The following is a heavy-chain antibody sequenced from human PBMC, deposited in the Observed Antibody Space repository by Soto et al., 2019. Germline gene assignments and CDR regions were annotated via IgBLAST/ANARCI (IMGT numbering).Heavy chain of an antibody. D-gene: IGHD3-3*01. J-gene: IGHJ5*02. Sequence: SETLSLTCAVSGDSIDSVNWWSWVRQSPGKGLEWIGEIYHSGSTNYNPSLKSRVSMSVDKSNNQFSLQLTSVTAADTAVYYCATFSGFFTISPFDAWGQGILVTVSS. V-gene: IGHV4-4*02. CDR1: GDSIDSVNW. CDR3: ATFSGFFTISPFDA. CDR2: IYHSGST.